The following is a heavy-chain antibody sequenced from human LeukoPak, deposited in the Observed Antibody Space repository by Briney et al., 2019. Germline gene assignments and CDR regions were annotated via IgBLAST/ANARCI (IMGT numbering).Heavy chain of an antibody. V-gene: IGHV3-48*01. Sequence: GGSLGLSCAASGFTFSSYSMNWVRQAPGKGLEWVSYISSSSSTIYYADSVKGRFTISRDNSKNTLYLQVNSLRAEDTAFYYCAKDEVFSSAWYFDYWGQGTLVTVSS. CDR3: AKDEVFSSAWYFDY. J-gene: IGHJ4*02. CDR1: GFTFSSYS. D-gene: IGHD6-19*01. CDR2: ISSSSSTI.